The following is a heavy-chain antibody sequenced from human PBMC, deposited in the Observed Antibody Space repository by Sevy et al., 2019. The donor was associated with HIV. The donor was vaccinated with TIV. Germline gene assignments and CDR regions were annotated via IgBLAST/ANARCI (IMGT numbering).Heavy chain of an antibody. D-gene: IGHD3-3*01. CDR1: GFTFSSYG. Sequence: GGSLRLSCAASGFTFSSYGMHWVRQAPGKGLEWVAVISYDGSNKYYADSVKGRFTISRDNSKNTLYLQMNSLRAEDKVVYYCAKDGAYDDFWSGLGNYYYYGMDVWGQGTTVTVSS. J-gene: IGHJ6*02. V-gene: IGHV3-30*18. CDR2: ISYDGSNK. CDR3: AKDGAYDDFWSGLGNYYYYGMDV.